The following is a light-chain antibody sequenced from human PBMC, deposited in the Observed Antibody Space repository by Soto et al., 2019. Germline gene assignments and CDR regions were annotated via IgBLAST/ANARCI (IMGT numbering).Light chain of an antibody. Sequence: EIVLTQSPGTLSLSPGERATLSCRASQSVSSSYLAWYQQKPGQAPRLLIYGASSRATGIPDRFSGSGSGTDFTLTIRRLEPEDLAVYYCQQDGSSPPITCGQGTRLEIK. CDR1: QSVSSSY. V-gene: IGKV3-20*01. CDR3: QQDGSSPPIT. J-gene: IGKJ5*01. CDR2: GAS.